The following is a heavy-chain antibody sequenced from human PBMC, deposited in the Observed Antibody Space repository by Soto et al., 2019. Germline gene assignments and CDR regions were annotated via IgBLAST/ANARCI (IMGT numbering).Heavy chain of an antibody. CDR3: ARDLVAISLSAENDY. CDR2: ISSSGSTI. Sequence: GGSLRLSCAACGFTFSSYEMNWVRQAPGKGLEWVSYISSSGSTIYYADSVKGRFTISRDNAKNSLYLQMNSLRAEDTAVYYCARDLVAISLSAENDYWGQGTLVTVSS. J-gene: IGHJ4*02. V-gene: IGHV3-48*03. D-gene: IGHD5-12*01. CDR1: GFTFSSYE.